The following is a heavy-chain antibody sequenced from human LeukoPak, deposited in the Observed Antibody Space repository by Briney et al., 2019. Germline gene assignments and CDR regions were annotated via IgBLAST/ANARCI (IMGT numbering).Heavy chain of an antibody. V-gene: IGHV3-7*01. CDR1: GFTFSNYW. D-gene: IGHD6-13*01. CDR2: MNRDGSEK. Sequence: GGSLRLSCAVSGFTFSNYWMSWVRQAPGKGLEWVANMNRDGSEKYYVDSVKGRFTISRDDAKNSLYLQMNSLRAEDTAVYYCARDSPYSSRNWGQGTLVTVSS. J-gene: IGHJ4*02. CDR3: ARDSPYSSRN.